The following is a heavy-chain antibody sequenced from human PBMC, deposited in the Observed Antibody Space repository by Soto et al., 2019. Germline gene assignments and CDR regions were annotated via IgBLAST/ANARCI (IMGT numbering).Heavy chain of an antibody. CDR1: GFSFISYS. CDR3: AKDYYDYPTYFDY. D-gene: IGHD5-12*01. V-gene: IGHV3-23*01. Sequence: SXRLSLAASGFSFISYSMSWVRQAPGKGLDWVSAISGSGGSTYYAYSVKGRFTISRDNSKNTLYLQMNSLRAEDTAVYYCAKDYYDYPTYFDYWGQGTLVTVSS. J-gene: IGHJ4*02. CDR2: ISGSGGST.